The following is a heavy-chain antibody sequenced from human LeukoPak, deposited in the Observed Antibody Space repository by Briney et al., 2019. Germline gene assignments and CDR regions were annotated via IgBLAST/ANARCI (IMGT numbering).Heavy chain of an antibody. J-gene: IGHJ4*02. Sequence: GGSLRLSCAASGFTFSSSAMSWVRQAPGKGLEWASVVSGSGDNTNYADSVKGRFTISRDNSKNTLFLQMNSLRTEDTAVYFCARWGNDYSQFDSWGQGTLVTVS. CDR1: GFTFSSSA. D-gene: IGHD4-11*01. CDR3: ARWGNDYSQFDS. CDR2: VSGSGDNT. V-gene: IGHV3-23*01.